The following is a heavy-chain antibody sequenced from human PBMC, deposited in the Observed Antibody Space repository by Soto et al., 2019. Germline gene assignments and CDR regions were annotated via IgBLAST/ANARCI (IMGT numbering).Heavy chain of an antibody. CDR1: GFSLSTSGVG. Sequence: QITLKESGPTLVKPTQTLTLTCTFSGFSLSTSGVGVGWIRQPPGKALEWLALIYWDDDKRYSPSLKSRLTXTXATSKNQVVLTMTNMDPVDTATYYCAHAHRDGYPKTWGQGTLVTVSS. CDR2: IYWDDDK. V-gene: IGHV2-5*02. J-gene: IGHJ5*02. CDR3: AHAHRDGYPKT. D-gene: IGHD5-12*01.